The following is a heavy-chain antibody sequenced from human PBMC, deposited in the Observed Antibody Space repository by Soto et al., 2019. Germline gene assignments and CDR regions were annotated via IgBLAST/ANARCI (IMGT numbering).Heavy chain of an antibody. Sequence: EVQLLESGGGLVQPGGSLRLSCAASGFTFSSYAMNWVRQAPGKGLKWVSTISGSGGSTYYADSVKGRFTISGDNSKNTLDRQMTSLRAEDTAVYYCAKATYCSGGSCYPYYFDYWGQRTLVNVSS. CDR1: GFTFSSYA. CDR2: ISGSGGST. J-gene: IGHJ4*02. CDR3: AKATYCSGGSCYPYYFDY. D-gene: IGHD2-15*01. V-gene: IGHV3-23*01.